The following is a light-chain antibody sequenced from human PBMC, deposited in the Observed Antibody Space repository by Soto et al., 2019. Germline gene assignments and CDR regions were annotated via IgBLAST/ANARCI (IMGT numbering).Light chain of an antibody. J-gene: IGLJ1*01. CDR2: DNN. CDR3: GTWDSSLSAYV. CDR1: SSNIGNNY. Sequence: QCVLTQPPSVSAAPGQKVTIPCSGSSSNIGNNYVSWYQQLPGTAPKLRIYDNNKRPSGIPDRFSGSTSGTSATLGITGLQTGDEADYYCGTWDSSLSAYVFGTGTKVTAL. V-gene: IGLV1-51*01.